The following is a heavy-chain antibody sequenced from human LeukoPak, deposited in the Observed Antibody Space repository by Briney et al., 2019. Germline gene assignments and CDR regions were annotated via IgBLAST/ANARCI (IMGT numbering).Heavy chain of an antibody. CDR2: ISRVGSTI. J-gene: IGHJ3*02. D-gene: IGHD2-21*02. CDR3: ARVLVTAMSLTYDGFDM. Sequence: ISRVGSTIFYADSVKGRFTISRDNAKNSLFLEMSSLRAEDTAVYYCARVLVTAMSLTYDGFDMWGQGTMVTVSS. V-gene: IGHV3-48*01.